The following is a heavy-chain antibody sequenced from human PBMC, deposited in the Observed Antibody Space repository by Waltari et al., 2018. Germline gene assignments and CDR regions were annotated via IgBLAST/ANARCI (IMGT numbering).Heavy chain of an antibody. Sequence: QLQLQESGPGLVKPSETLSLTCPVPGGPISTNYTWGWIRQPPGKGLEWMGNMQYRGSTFYNPSLKSRVTISLDTSKNQFSLRLSSVGAADTAVYFCGRIAFGDDGGYFQHWGQGTLVTVSS. CDR1: GGPISTNYT. D-gene: IGHD4-17*01. J-gene: IGHJ1*01. V-gene: IGHV4-39*01. CDR2: MQYRGST. CDR3: GRIAFGDDGGYFQH.